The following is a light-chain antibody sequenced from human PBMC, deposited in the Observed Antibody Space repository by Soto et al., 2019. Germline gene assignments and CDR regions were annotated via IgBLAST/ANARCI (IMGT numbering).Light chain of an antibody. V-gene: IGLV2-14*01. CDR1: SRYVGGYNY. CDR3: SSYTSSSTLV. Sequence: QSVLTPPASVSRAPGQSITISRPGTSRYVGGYNYVSWYQQHPGKAPKLMIYDVSNRPSGVSNRFSGSKSGNTASLTISGLQAEDEADYYCSSYTSSSTLVFGTGTKVTVL. J-gene: IGLJ1*01. CDR2: DVS.